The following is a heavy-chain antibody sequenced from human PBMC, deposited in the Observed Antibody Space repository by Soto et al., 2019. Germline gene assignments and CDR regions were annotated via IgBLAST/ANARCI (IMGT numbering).Heavy chain of an antibody. CDR2: IYWDDDK. D-gene: IGHD2-8*01. J-gene: IGHJ5*02. CDR3: AHKTVGLSYSMLADWFDP. CDR1: GFALSTRGVG. V-gene: IGHV2-5*02. Sequence: QITLKESGPTLVKPTQALTLTCSCSGFALSTRGVGVGWIRQPPGKALEWLALIYWDDDKRYRPSLNSRLTITKDTSKNQVVLTMTNMDPVDTATYYCAHKTVGLSYSMLADWFDPWGPGTLVTVSS.